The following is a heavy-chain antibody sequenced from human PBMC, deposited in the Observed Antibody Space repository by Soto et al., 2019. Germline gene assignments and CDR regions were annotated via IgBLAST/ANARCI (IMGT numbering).Heavy chain of an antibody. V-gene: IGHV1-3*01. Sequence: QVQLVQSGAEVKKPGASVKVSCKASGYTFTSYAMHWVRQAPGQRLEWMGWINAGNGNTKYSQKFQGRVTITRDTSASTAYMELSSLRSEDTAGYYCASVDSSGWYYFDYWGQGTLVTVSS. CDR3: ASVDSSGWYYFDY. CDR2: INAGNGNT. D-gene: IGHD6-19*01. CDR1: GYTFTSYA. J-gene: IGHJ4*02.